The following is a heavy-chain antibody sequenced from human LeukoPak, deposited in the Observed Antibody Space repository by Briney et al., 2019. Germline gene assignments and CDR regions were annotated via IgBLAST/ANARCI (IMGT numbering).Heavy chain of an antibody. V-gene: IGHV3-48*01. Sequence: PGGSLGLSCAASGVTLSRYSMNWVRQAPGKGRGWVAYISSSSSTIYYADSVKGRFTISRDNAKNSLYLQMNSLRAEDTAVYYCARVPGKRGYSGYDLYWGQGTLVTVSS. J-gene: IGHJ4*02. CDR3: ARVPGKRGYSGYDLY. CDR1: GVTLSRYS. D-gene: IGHD5-12*01. CDR2: ISSSSSTI.